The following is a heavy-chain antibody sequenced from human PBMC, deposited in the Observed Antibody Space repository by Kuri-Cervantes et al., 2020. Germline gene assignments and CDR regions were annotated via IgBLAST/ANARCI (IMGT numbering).Heavy chain of an antibody. CDR3: ARDISSGWYGWFDP. J-gene: IGHJ5*02. D-gene: IGHD6-19*01. CDR1: GGSISSYY. V-gene: IGHV4-4*07. CDR2: IYTSGST. Sequence: ESLKISCTVSGGSISSYYWSWIRQPAGKGLEWIGRIYTSGSTNYNPSLKSRVTMSVDTSKDQFSLKLSSVTAADTAVYYCARDISSGWYGWFDPWGQGTLVTVSS.